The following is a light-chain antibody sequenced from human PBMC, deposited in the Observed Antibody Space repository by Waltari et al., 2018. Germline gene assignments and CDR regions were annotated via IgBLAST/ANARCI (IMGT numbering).Light chain of an antibody. CDR1: QGISGY. CDR2: GAS. Sequence: IELTQSPSSLSASVGDRVTIACRASQGISGYVAWYQQKPGKAPKLLIYGASTLQSGVPSRFSGSGSGTDFPLLISDLLPEDFATYYCQQHNTFPLTFGGGTKVEIK. V-gene: IGKV1-9*01. J-gene: IGKJ4*01. CDR3: QQHNTFPLT.